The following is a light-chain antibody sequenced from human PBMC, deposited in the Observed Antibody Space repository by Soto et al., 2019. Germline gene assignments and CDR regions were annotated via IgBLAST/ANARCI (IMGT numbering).Light chain of an antibody. J-gene: IGKJ5*01. CDR2: GVS. CDR1: QSISSS. V-gene: IGKV1-39*01. Sequence: DIQMTQSPSSLYASVGDRVTITCRESQSISSSLNWYQQKSGKAPNLLIYGVSRLQGGVPSRFSGSGSGTDFTLSISSLQPEDFATYYCQQSYTAPSITFGQGTRLEIK. CDR3: QQSYTAPSIT.